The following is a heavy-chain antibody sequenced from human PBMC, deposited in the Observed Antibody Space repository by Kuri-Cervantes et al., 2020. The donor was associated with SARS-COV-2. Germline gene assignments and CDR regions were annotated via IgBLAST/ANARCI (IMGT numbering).Heavy chain of an antibody. CDR3: AREIERGTVVIAYMGYFDY. D-gene: IGHD4-23*01. V-gene: IGHV1-2*02. CDR2: INPNSGGT. CDR1: GYTFTGYY. Sequence: ASVKVSCKASGYTFTGYYMHWVRQAPGQGLGWMGWINPNSGGTNYAQKFQGRVTMTRDTSISTAYMELSRLRSDDTAVYYCAREIERGTVVIAYMGYFDYWGQGTLVTVSS. J-gene: IGHJ4*02.